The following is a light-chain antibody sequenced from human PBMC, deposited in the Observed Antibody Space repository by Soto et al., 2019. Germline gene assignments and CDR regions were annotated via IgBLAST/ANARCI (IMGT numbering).Light chain of an antibody. Sequence: QSVLTQSPSASASLGASVKLTCTLSSGHSSYAIAWHQQQPEKGPRYLMKLNSDGSHSKGDGIPDRFSGSSSGAERYLTISRLQSEDEAEYYWQGWDSGTVVFGGGTKLTVL. CDR2: LNSDGSH. CDR1: SGHSSYA. CDR3: QGWDSGTVV. J-gene: IGLJ2*01. V-gene: IGLV4-69*01.